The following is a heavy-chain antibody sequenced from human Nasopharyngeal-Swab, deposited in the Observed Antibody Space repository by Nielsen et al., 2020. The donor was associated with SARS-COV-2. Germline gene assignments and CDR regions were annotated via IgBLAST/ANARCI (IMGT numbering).Heavy chain of an antibody. V-gene: IGHV1-8*01. CDR1: GYTFTSYD. CDR2: MNSNSGNT. D-gene: IGHD3-3*01. CDR3: ASRSGYYGSDFDY. J-gene: IGHJ4*02. Sequence: ASVKVFCKASGYTFTSYDINWVRQATGQGLEWMGWMNSNSGNTGYAQKFQGRVTMTRNTSISTAYMELSSLRSEDTAVYYCASRSGYYGSDFDYWGQGTLVTVSS.